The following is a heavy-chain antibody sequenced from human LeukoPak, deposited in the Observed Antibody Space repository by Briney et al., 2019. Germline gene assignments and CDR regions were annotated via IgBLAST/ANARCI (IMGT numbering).Heavy chain of an antibody. V-gene: IGHV3-7*01. Sequence: GGSLRLSCAVSGFTLNSHWMSWVRQAPGKGLEWVANINQDGSAKYYVDSVRGRFTISRDNAKNSMYLQMNSLRAGDTAVYYCARWDIRGTAHQLDYWGQGTLVTVSS. CDR2: INQDGSAK. D-gene: IGHD1-7*01. CDR1: GFTLNSHW. CDR3: ARWDIRGTAHQLDY. J-gene: IGHJ4*02.